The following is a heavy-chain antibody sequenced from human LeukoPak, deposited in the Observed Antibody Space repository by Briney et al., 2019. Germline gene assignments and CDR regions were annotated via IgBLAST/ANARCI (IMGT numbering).Heavy chain of an antibody. V-gene: IGHV1-8*01. CDR3: ASIRSGTLDY. D-gene: IGHD3-10*01. CDR1: GYTFSGYA. Sequence: EASVKVSCKTSGYTFSGYAIHWVRQATGQGLEWMGWMNPNSGNTGYAQKFQGRVTMTRNTSISTAYMELSSLRSEDTAVYYCASIRSGTLDYWGQGTLVTVSS. CDR2: MNPNSGNT. J-gene: IGHJ4*02.